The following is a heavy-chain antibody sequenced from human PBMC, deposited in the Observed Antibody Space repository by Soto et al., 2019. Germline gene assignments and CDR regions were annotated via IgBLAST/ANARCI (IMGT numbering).Heavy chain of an antibody. CDR2: IYWDDDK. V-gene: IGHV2-5*02. J-gene: IGHJ3*02. D-gene: IGHD6-13*01. Sequence: SGPTLVNPTQTLTLTCTFSGFSLSTSGVGVGWIRQPPGKALEWLALIYWDDDKRYSPSLKSRLTITKDTSKNQVVLTMTNMDPVDTATYYCANSRGRQQQLASWVRIDAFDIWGQGTMVTVSS. CDR1: GFSLSTSGVG. CDR3: ANSRGRQQQLASWVRIDAFDI.